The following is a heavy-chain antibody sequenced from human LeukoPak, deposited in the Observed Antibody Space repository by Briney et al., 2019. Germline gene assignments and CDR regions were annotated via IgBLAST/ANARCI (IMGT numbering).Heavy chain of an antibody. V-gene: IGHV1-18*04. CDR2: ISAYNGNT. CDR3: ASTYCSSTSCYIGGFDY. Sequence: ASVKVSCKASGYTFIGYYIHWVRQAPGQGLEWMGWISAYNGNTNYAQKLQGRVTMTTDTSTSTAYMELRSLRSDDTAVYYCASTYCSSTSCYIGGFDYWGQGTLVTVSS. D-gene: IGHD2-2*02. CDR1: GYTFIGYY. J-gene: IGHJ4*02.